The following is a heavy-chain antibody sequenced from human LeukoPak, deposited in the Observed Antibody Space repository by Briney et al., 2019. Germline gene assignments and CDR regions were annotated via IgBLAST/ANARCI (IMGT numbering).Heavy chain of an antibody. D-gene: IGHD4-17*01. CDR2: IYYSGST. CDR3: ARLQYGDFYFDY. V-gene: IGHV4-39*01. J-gene: IGHJ4*02. CDR1: GGSISSSSDY. Sequence: SETLSLTCTVSGGSISSSSDYWGWVRQPAGKGLEWIGSIYYSGSTSYNPSLKSRVTISVDTSKNQFSLRLSSVTAADTAVYYCARLQYGDFYFDYWGQGTLVTVSS.